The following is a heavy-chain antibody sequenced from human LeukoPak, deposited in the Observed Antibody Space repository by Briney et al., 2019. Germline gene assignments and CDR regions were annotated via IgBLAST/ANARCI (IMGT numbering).Heavy chain of an antibody. CDR1: GGSISSYY. CDR2: IYYTGST. V-gene: IGHV4-59*01. J-gene: IGHJ5*02. D-gene: IGHD6-13*01. Sequence: PSETLSLTCIVSGGSISSYYWSWIRQPLGKGLEWIGYIYYTGSTNYNPSLKSRVTISVDTSKNQFSLKLSSVTAADMAVYYCARDAYSSSEVDWFDPWGQGTLVTVSS. CDR3: ARDAYSSSEVDWFDP.